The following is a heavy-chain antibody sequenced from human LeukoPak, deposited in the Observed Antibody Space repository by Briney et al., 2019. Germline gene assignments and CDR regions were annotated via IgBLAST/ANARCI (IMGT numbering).Heavy chain of an antibody. D-gene: IGHD2-8*01. Sequence: PGGSLRLSCAASGFIFSPYWVTWVRQAPGMGLEWVANMKEDGGEKFYVVSVRGRFTISRDNAKNSLYLQMNSLRVEDTGVYYCARVRNEWYIDLWGRGTLVTVST. CDR2: MKEDGGEK. CDR3: ARVRNEWYIDL. J-gene: IGHJ2*01. V-gene: IGHV3-7*01. CDR1: GFIFSPYW.